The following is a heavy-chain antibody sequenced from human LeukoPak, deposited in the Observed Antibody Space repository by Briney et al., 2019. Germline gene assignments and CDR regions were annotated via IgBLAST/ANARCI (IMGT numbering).Heavy chain of an antibody. CDR2: IWYDGSNK. V-gene: IGHV3-33*01. CDR3: ARGLADRMYYYDSSGYYRPLYFDY. D-gene: IGHD3-22*01. Sequence: PGGSLRLSCAASGFTFSSYGMHWVRQAPGKGLEWVAVIWYDGSNKYYADSVKGRFTISRDNSKNTLYLQMNSLRAEDTAVYYCARGLADRMYYYDSSGYYRPLYFDYWGQGTLVTVSS. CDR1: GFTFSSYG. J-gene: IGHJ4*02.